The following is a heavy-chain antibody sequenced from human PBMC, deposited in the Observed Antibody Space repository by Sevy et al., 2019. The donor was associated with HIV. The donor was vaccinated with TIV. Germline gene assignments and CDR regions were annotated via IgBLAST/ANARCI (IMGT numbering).Heavy chain of an antibody. CDR2: IYPGDSDT. J-gene: IGHJ4*02. D-gene: IGHD3-9*01. V-gene: IGHV5-51*01. CDR3: ARPSRGYDILTGYDY. Sequence: GESLKISCKGSGYSFTSYWIGWVRQMPGKGLEWMGIIYPGDSDTIYSPSFQGQVTISADKSISTAYLQWSSLKASDTAMYYCARPSRGYDILTGYDYWGQGTLVTVSS. CDR1: GYSFTSYW.